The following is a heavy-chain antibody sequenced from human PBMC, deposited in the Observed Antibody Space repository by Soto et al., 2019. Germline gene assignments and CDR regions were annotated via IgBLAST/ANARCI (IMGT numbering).Heavy chain of an antibody. Sequence: EVQLLESGGGLVKPGGSLRLSCAASGFTFTTYAMTWVRQAPGKGLEWVSSISGGDGDTSYADSVKGRFTISRDNSENTMFLQMNSLRPDDTAVYYCAKDRFTSTVRKYWFFDLWGRGTLVTVSS. CDR1: GFTFTTYA. J-gene: IGHJ2*01. CDR3: AKDRFTSTVRKYWFFDL. V-gene: IGHV3-23*01. D-gene: IGHD3-10*01. CDR2: ISGGDGDT.